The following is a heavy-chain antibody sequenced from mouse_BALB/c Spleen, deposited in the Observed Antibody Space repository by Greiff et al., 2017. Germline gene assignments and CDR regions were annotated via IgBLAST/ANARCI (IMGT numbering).Heavy chain of an antibody. D-gene: IGHD2-1*01. CDR1: GYTFTSYY. V-gene: IGHV1S81*02. CDR2: INPSNGGT. Sequence: QVQLQQSGAELVKPGASVKLSCKASGYTFTSYYMYWVKQRPGQGLEWIGEINPSNGGTNFNEKFKSKATLTVDKSSSTAYMQLSSLTSEDSAVYYCTRDGNLIAMDYWGQGTSVTVSS. J-gene: IGHJ4*01. CDR3: TRDGNLIAMDY.